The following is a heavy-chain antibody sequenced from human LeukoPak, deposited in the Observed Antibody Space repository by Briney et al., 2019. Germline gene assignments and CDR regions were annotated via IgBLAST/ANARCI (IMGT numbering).Heavy chain of an antibody. CDR1: GYSFTGYG. Sequence: ASVKVSCKASGYSFTGYGIGWVRQAPGQGPEWMGWISAYNGNTKYAQKFQGRVTMTTDTSTSTAYMELRSLRSDDTAVYYCARGIGSYGDSGLPFAYWGQGTLATVSS. V-gene: IGHV1-18*01. D-gene: IGHD4-17*01. CDR2: ISAYNGNT. CDR3: ARGIGSYGDSGLPFAY. J-gene: IGHJ4*02.